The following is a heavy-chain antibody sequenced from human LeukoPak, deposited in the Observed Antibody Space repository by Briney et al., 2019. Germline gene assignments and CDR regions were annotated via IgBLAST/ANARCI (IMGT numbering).Heavy chain of an antibody. D-gene: IGHD2-2*01. CDR1: GGSISSGGYY. Sequence: SSETLSLTCTVSGGSISSGGYYWSWIRQLPGKGLEWIGYIYYSGSTYYNPSLKSRVTISVDTSKNQFSLRLSSVTAADTAVYYCARVRGYCSSTTCYDDYWGQGTLVTVSS. CDR3: ARVRGYCSSTTCYDDY. J-gene: IGHJ4*02. CDR2: IYYSGST. V-gene: IGHV4-31*03.